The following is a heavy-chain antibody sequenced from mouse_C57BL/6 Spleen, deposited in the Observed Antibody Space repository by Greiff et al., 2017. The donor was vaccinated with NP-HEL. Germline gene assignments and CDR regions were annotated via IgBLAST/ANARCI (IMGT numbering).Heavy chain of an antibody. J-gene: IGHJ4*01. CDR3: ARSYYDYDFYAMDY. CDR1: GYAFSSYW. V-gene: IGHV1-80*01. Sequence: VQLQQSGAELVKPGASVKISCKASGYAFSSYWMNWVKQRPGKGLEWVGQIYPGDGDTNYNGKFKGKATLTANKSSSTAYMQLSSMTSEDSAVYFCARSYYDYDFYAMDYWGQGTSVTVSS. CDR2: IYPGDGDT. D-gene: IGHD2-4*01.